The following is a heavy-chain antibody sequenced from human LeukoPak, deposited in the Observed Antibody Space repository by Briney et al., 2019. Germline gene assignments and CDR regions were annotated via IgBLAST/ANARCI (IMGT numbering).Heavy chain of an antibody. CDR1: GFTFISSA. CDR3: AARIVGSQGGFDY. J-gene: IGHJ4*02. V-gene: IGHV1-58*02. CDR2: IVVGSGNT. Sequence: SVKVSCKASGFTFISSAMKWGRQVGGQRLEWLGWIVVGSGNTNYAQKFQERVTITRDMSTSTAYMELSSLRSEDTAVYYCAARIVGSQGGFDYWGQGTLVTVSS. D-gene: IGHD1-26*01.